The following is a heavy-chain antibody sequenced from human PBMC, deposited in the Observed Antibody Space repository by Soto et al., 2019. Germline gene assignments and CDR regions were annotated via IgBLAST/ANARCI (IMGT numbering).Heavy chain of an antibody. D-gene: IGHD1-7*01. CDR2: INSVNDHT. Sequence: QVHLVQSGAEEKNRGASVKVSCKASGYSFSTHAMHWVRQAPGQGLEWVGWINSVNDHTIYSEKFQGRVTITSDTSATTAYMELSSLTSEDTAIYYCARNILGGTTDYWGQGTLVTVSS. CDR3: ARNILGGTTDY. CDR1: GYSFSTHA. V-gene: IGHV1-3*05. J-gene: IGHJ4*02.